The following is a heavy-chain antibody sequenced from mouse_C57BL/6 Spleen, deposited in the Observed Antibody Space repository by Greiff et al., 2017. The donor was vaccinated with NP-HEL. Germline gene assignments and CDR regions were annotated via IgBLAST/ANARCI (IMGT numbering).Heavy chain of an antibody. CDR3: ARERITTVVDPFAY. Sequence: QVQLKESRPELVKPGASVKISCKASGYAFSSSWMNWVKQRPGKGLEWIGRIYPGDGDTNYNGKFKGKATLTADKSSSTAYMQLSSLTSEDSAVYFCARERITTVVDPFAYWGQGTLVTVSA. J-gene: IGHJ3*01. CDR1: GYAFSSSW. D-gene: IGHD1-1*01. V-gene: IGHV1-82*01. CDR2: IYPGDGDT.